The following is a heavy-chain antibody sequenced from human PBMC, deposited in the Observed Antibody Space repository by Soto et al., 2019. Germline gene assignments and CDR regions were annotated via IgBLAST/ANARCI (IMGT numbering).Heavy chain of an antibody. CDR2: VHHSGIT. D-gene: IGHD3-3*01. J-gene: IGHJ6*03. CDR1: GASITDNNY. CDR3: ARSGGDFWSVYFLPSYYYYYTDV. Sequence: PSETLSLTCTVSGASITDNNYWSWVRQPSGKGLEWIGEVHHSGITKYNPSLKSRVIISMDTSNNQFSLKLSPVTAADTAVYYCARSGGDFWSVYFLPSYYYYYTDVWGKGTTVTVSS. V-gene: IGHV4-4*02.